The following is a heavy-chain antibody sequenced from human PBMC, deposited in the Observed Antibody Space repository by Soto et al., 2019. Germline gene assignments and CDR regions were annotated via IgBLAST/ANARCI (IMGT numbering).Heavy chain of an antibody. V-gene: IGHV2-5*02. CDR1: GFSLSTSGVG. Sequence: QITLKEPGPTLVKPTQTLTLTCTFSGFSLSTSGVGVGWIRQPPGKALEWLALIYWDDDKRYSPSLKTRLTITKDTSKNQVVLTMTNMDPVDTATYYCARHHGAGYFDYLGQGTLVTASS. D-gene: IGHD3-10*01. CDR2: IYWDDDK. J-gene: IGHJ4*02. CDR3: ARHHGAGYFDY.